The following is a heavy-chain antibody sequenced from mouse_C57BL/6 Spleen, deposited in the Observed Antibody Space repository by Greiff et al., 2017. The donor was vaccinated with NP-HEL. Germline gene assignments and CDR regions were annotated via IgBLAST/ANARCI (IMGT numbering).Heavy chain of an antibody. V-gene: IGHV1-54*01. CDR1: GYAFTNYL. J-gene: IGHJ3*01. Sequence: VQLQQSGAELVRPGTSVKVSCKASGYAFTNYLIEWVKQRPGQGLEWIGVINPGSGGTNYNEKFKGKATLTADKSSSPAYMQLSSLTSEDSAVYFCAMGYDYDGAWFAYWGQGTLVTVSA. D-gene: IGHD2-4*01. CDR2: INPGSGGT. CDR3: AMGYDYDGAWFAY.